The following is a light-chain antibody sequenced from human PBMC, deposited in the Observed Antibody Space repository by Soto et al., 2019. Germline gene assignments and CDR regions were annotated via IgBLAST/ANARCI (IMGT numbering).Light chain of an antibody. V-gene: IGLV2-14*02. CDR1: SSDFGNYNL. Sequence: QSALTQPASVSGSPGQSITISCTGTSSDFGNYNLVSWYQQHPGKVPKLILFEVNKRPSGVAGRFSGSKSGNTASLTISGLQAEDEADYYCSSYTSTNHVVFGGGTKLTVL. J-gene: IGLJ2*01. CDR2: EVN. CDR3: SSYTSTNHVV.